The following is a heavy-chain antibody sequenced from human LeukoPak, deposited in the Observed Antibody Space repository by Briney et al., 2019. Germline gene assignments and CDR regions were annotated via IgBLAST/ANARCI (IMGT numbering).Heavy chain of an antibody. D-gene: IGHD6-19*01. J-gene: IGHJ4*02. CDR2: IYSGSST. V-gene: IGHV3-53*01. Sequence: GGSLRLSCVASGFTFSSNYMSWVRQAPGKGLEWVSVIYSGSSTYYAESVKGRFTISRNTSKNTLYLQMNSLRADDTAVYYCARDRSSGWYVYDYWGQGTLVTVSS. CDR3: ARDRSSGWYVYDY. CDR1: GFTFSSNY.